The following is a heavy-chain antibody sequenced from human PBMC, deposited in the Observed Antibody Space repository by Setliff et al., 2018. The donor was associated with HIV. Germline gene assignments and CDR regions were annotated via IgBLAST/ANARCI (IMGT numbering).Heavy chain of an antibody. CDR2: ISSTSSYI. V-gene: IGHV3-21*01. D-gene: IGHD5-12*01. CDR1: ELLFSDAW. Sequence: PGGSLRLSCAVSELLFSDAWVSWVRQAPGKGLEWVSSISSTSSYIYYADSVKGRFTISRDNSKNTLYLQMNSLRPEDTAVYYCARDGAVATWGDYYYYVDVWGKGTTVTVSS. J-gene: IGHJ6*03. CDR3: ARDGAVATWGDYYYYVDV.